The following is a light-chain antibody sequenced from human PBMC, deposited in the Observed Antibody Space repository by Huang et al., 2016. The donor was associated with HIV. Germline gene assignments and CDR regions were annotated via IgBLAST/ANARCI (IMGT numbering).Light chain of an antibody. V-gene: IGKV3-15*01. CDR3: HQYNNWPLT. CDR1: QGVSSN. CDR2: GAS. Sequence: EIVMTPSPATLSVSPAARATLSCRASQGVSSNLAWYQQKPGQAPRLLIYGASTRATGVPARFSGSGSGTEFTLSISSLQSEDFADYYCHQYNNWPLTFGGGTKVEIK. J-gene: IGKJ4*01.